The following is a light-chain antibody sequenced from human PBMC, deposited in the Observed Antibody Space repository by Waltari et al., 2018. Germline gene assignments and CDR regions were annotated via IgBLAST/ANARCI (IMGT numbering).Light chain of an antibody. J-gene: IGLJ3*02. CDR1: SSDVGGYNY. CDR3: SSYAGSNNSQV. V-gene: IGLV2-8*01. CDR2: EVS. Sequence: QSALTQPPSASGSPGQSVTLSCTGTSSDVGGYNYVYWYQQHPGKAPKLMIYEVSKRPAGVPDRFSGSKSGNTASLTVSGLQAEDEAYYYFSSYAGSNNSQVFGGRTKRTVL.